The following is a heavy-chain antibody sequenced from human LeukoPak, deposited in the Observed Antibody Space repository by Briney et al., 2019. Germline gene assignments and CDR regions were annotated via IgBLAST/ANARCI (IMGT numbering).Heavy chain of an antibody. Sequence: GASVKVSCKASGYTFTSYGISWVRQAPGQGLEWMGWISAYNGNTNYAQKLQGRVTMTTDTSTSTAYMELRSLRSDDTAVYYCARDLGIAVAGRYFDYWGQRTLATVSS. CDR1: GYTFTSYG. CDR2: ISAYNGNT. CDR3: ARDLGIAVAGRYFDY. J-gene: IGHJ4*02. V-gene: IGHV1-18*04. D-gene: IGHD6-19*01.